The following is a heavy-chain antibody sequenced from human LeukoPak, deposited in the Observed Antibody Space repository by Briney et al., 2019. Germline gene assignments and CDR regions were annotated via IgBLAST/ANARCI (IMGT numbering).Heavy chain of an antibody. Sequence: GGSLRLSCAASGFTFSSYAMHWVRQAPGKGLEWVAVISYDGSNKYYADSVKGRFTISRDNSKNTLYLQMNSLRAEDTAVYYCAKSRDGYRYFGYWGQGTLVTVSS. CDR2: ISYDGSNK. J-gene: IGHJ4*02. CDR1: GFTFSSYA. V-gene: IGHV3-30-3*02. CDR3: AKSRDGYRYFGY. D-gene: IGHD5-24*01.